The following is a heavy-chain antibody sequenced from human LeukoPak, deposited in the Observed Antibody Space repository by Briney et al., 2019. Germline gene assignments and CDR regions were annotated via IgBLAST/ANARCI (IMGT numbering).Heavy chain of an antibody. CDR3: ARAGPDAFDI. Sequence: SETLSLTRTVSGGSISSYYRSWIRQPPGKGLEWIGYIYYSGSTNYNPSLKSRVTISVDTSKNQFSLKLSSVTAADTAVYYCARAGPDAFDIWGQRTMVTVSS. J-gene: IGHJ3*02. CDR2: IYYSGST. CDR1: GGSISSYY. V-gene: IGHV4-59*01.